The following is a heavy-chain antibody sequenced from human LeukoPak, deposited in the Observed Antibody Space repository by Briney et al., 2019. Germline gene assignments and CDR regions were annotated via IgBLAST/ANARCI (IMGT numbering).Heavy chain of an antibody. Sequence: GGSLRLSCAASGFTFSSYGMHWVRQAPGKGLEWVAVIWYDGSNKYYADSVKGRFTISRDNSKNTLYLQMNSLRAEDTAVYYCASNPGYSSSWEEYYFDYWGQGTLVTVSS. CDR1: GFTFSSYG. D-gene: IGHD6-13*01. CDR3: ASNPGYSSSWEEYYFDY. CDR2: IWYDGSNK. V-gene: IGHV3-33*01. J-gene: IGHJ4*02.